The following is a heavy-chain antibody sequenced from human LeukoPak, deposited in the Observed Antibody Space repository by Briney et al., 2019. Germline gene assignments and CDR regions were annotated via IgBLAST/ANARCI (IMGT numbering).Heavy chain of an antibody. CDR3: AKSVRVSSSSWVDY. Sequence: GGSLRLSCAASGFTFSSYAMSWVRQAPGKGLEWVSAISGSGGSTYYADSVKGRFTISRDNSKSTLYLQMNSLRAEDTAVYYCAKSVRVSSSSWVDYWGQGTLVTVSS. CDR1: GFTFSSYA. J-gene: IGHJ4*02. V-gene: IGHV3-23*01. CDR2: ISGSGGST. D-gene: IGHD6-6*01.